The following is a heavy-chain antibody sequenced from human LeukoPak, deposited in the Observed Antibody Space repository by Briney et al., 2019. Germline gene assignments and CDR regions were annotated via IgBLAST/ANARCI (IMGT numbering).Heavy chain of an antibody. Sequence: SSETLSLTCTVSGDSISSYYWSWIRQPPGKGLEWIGSIYHSGSTYYNPSLKSRVTISVDTSKNQFSLKLSSVTAADTAVYYCARHVYVSYYYYYMDVWGKGTTVTVSS. CDR1: GDSISSYY. D-gene: IGHD1-14*01. CDR3: ARHVYVSYYYYYMDV. J-gene: IGHJ6*03. CDR2: IYHSGST. V-gene: IGHV4-38-2*02.